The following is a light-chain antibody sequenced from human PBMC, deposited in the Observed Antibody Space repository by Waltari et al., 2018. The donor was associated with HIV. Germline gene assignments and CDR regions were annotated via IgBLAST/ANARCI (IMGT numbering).Light chain of an antibody. CDR1: QTISTNF. Sequence: EIALAQSPGPLSLSPGERATLLCRSSQTISTNFLAWYQQSPGQAPRLLIYGASNRAAGIPDRFTGSGSGTDFTLTIGRLEPEDFGVYYCQQYGTSPRTFGQGTKVEVK. V-gene: IGKV3-20*01. CDR3: QQYGTSPRT. J-gene: IGKJ1*01. CDR2: GAS.